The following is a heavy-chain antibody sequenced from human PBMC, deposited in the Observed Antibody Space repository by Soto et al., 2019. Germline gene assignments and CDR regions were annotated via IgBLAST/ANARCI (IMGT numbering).Heavy chain of an antibody. D-gene: IGHD3-3*01. CDR3: ARDGLGDYDFWSGPYGMDV. J-gene: IGHJ6*02. CDR1: GYTFSSYG. CDR2: ISPYDGNT. Sequence: ASVKGSCQASGYTFSSYGINWVRQAPGQRVEWLGWISPYDGNTNYAQKFQGRVTITADESTSTAYMELSSLRSEDTAVYYCARDGLGDYDFWSGPYGMDVWGQGTTVTVSS. V-gene: IGHV1-18*01.